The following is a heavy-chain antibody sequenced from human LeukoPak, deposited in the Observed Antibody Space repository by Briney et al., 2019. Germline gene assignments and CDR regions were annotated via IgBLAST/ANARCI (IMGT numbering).Heavy chain of an antibody. CDR1: GYTFTSYG. J-gene: IGHJ4*02. CDR2: ISAYNGNT. D-gene: IGHD2-21*02. CDR3: ARVAATAIYFDY. V-gene: IGHV1-18*01. Sequence: GASVKVSCKASGYTFTSYGISWVRQTPGQGLEWMGWISAYNGNTNYAQKPQGRVTMTTDTSTSTAYMELRSLRSDDTAVYYCARVAATAIYFDYWGQGTLVTVSS.